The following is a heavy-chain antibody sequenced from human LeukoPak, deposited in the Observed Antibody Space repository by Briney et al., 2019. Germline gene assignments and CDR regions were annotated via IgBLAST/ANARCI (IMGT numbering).Heavy chain of an antibody. V-gene: IGHV3-53*01. Sequence: GGSLRLSCAASGFTVSRNYMSWVRQAPGKGLEWVSIIYSDGKTYYADSVKGRFSISRDNSKNTLYLQMNSLKTEDTAVYYCTTDYFPYYYDSSGYYPGEYWGQGTLVTVSS. CDR2: IYSDGKT. J-gene: IGHJ4*02. D-gene: IGHD3-22*01. CDR3: TTDYFPYYYDSSGYYPGEY. CDR1: GFTVSRNY.